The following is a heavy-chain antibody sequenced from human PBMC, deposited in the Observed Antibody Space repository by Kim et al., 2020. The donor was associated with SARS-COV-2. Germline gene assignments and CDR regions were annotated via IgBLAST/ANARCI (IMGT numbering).Heavy chain of an antibody. Sequence: STTYGDSVKGRFTIYRNNAKNTLYLQMNSLRADDTAVYYCASGGSSWYNYWGQGTLVSVSS. CDR3: ASGGSSWYNY. CDR2: ST. J-gene: IGHJ4*02. D-gene: IGHD6-13*01. V-gene: IGHV3-74*01.